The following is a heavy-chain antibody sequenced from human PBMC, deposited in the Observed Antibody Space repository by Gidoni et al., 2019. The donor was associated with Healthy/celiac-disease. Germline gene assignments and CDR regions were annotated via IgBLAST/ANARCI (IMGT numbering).Heavy chain of an antibody. V-gene: IGHV3-15*01. J-gene: IGHJ4*02. CDR2: IKSKTDGGTT. Sequence: EVQLVESGGGLVKPGGSLRLSCAASGFTFSNAWMSWVRQAPGKGLGWVGRIKSKTDGGTTDYAAPVKGRFTISRDDSKNTLYLQMNSLKTEDTAVYYCTPSEVNYYGSGSYSNWGQGTLVTVSS. D-gene: IGHD3-10*01. CDR3: TPSEVNYYGSGSYSN. CDR1: GFTFSNAW.